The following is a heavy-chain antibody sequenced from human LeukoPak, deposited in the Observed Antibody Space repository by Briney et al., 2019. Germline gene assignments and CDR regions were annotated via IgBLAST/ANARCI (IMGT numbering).Heavy chain of an antibody. CDR1: GYTFTGYY. J-gene: IGHJ4*02. D-gene: IGHD6-19*01. V-gene: IGHV1-2*02. CDR3: ARDRTRTGYSSGWYHDY. CDR2: INPNSGGT. Sequence: ASVKVSCKASGYTFTGYYMHWVRQAPGQGLEWMGWINPNSGGTDYAQKFQGRVTMTRDTSISTAYMELSRLRSDDTAVYYCARDRTRTGYSSGWYHDYWGQGTLVTVSS.